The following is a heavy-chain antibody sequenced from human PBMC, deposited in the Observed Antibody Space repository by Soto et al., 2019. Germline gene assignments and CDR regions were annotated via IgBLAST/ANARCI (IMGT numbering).Heavy chain of an antibody. CDR2: INPSGGST. J-gene: IGHJ3*02. CDR1: GYTFTSYY. D-gene: IGHD3-22*01. Sequence: ASVKVSCKASGYTFTSYYMHWVRQAPGQGLEWMGIINPSGGSTSYAQKFQGRVTITRDTSTSTVYMELSSLRSEDTAVYYCARDAHPRVEEGDSSGYYYAFDIWGQGTMVTVSS. V-gene: IGHV1-46*01. CDR3: ARDAHPRVEEGDSSGYYYAFDI.